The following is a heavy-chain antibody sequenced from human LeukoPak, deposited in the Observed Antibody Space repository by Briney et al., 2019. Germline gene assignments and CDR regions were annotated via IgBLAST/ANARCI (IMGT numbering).Heavy chain of an antibody. CDR3: AKDLVPXVFXDYVWGSYRTDY. CDR1: GFTFSSYA. Sequence: GGSLRLSCAASGFTFSSYAMSWVRQAPGKGLEWVSAISGSGGSTYYADSVKGRFTISRDNSKNTLYLQMNSLRAEDTAVYYCAKDLVPXVFXDYVWGSYRTDYWGQGTLVTVSS. CDR2: ISGSGGST. V-gene: IGHV3-23*01. J-gene: IGHJ4*02. D-gene: IGHD3-16*02.